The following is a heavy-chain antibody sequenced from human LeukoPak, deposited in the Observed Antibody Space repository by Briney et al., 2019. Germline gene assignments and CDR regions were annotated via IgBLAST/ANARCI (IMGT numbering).Heavy chain of an antibody. Sequence: SETLSLTCTVSGGSISSGGYYWSWIRQPPGKGLEWIGYIYHSGSTYYNPSLKSRVTISVDRSKNQFSLKLSSVTAADTAVYYCASTNFGLPYKFDYWGQGTLVTVSS. D-gene: IGHD1-14*01. CDR3: ASTNFGLPYKFDY. J-gene: IGHJ4*02. V-gene: IGHV4-30-2*02. CDR2: IYHSGST. CDR1: GGSISSGGYY.